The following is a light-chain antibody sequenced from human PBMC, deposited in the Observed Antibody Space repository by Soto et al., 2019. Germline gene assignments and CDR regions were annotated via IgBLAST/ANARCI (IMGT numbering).Light chain of an antibody. Sequence: EIVLTQSPGTLSLSPGERATLSCRASQTVTRSYLAWYQQKPGQAPRLLIYGASTRATGIPARFSGSGSGTDFTLTISRLEPEDFSVYYCQQYGSSPPVTFGQGTQVDI. CDR3: QQYGSSPPVT. CDR1: QTVTRSY. CDR2: GAS. J-gene: IGKJ1*01. V-gene: IGKV3-20*01.